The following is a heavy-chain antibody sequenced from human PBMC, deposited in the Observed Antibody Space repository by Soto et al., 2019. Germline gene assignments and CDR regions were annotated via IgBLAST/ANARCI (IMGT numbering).Heavy chain of an antibody. D-gene: IGHD1-7*01. J-gene: IGHJ4*02. Sequence: WETLSLTCAVSCGSFTSNNWWTWVRQPPGQGLEWIGEIYRTGSTNYNPSLKSRVTISLDKSENQFSLKVTSLTAADTAVYYCASRDPGTSVDYWGQGTLVTVS. CDR1: CGSFTSNNW. V-gene: IGHV4-4*02. CDR2: IYRTGST. CDR3: ASRDPGTSVDY.